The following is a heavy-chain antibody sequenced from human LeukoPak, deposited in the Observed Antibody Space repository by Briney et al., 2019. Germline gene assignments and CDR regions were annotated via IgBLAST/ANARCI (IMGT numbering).Heavy chain of an antibody. CDR1: GGSISIYS. D-gene: IGHD6-19*01. J-gene: IGHJ5*02. V-gene: IGHV4-59*01. CDR2: IYYSGST. Sequence: SETLSLTSTVSGGSISIYSWSWIRQPPGKGLEWIGYIYYSGSTNYDPSLKSRVTISVDTSKIQFSLKLSSVTAADPSVYYCARDGGFSGWHGAYNWFDPWGQGTLVTVSS. CDR3: ARDGGFSGWHGAYNWFDP.